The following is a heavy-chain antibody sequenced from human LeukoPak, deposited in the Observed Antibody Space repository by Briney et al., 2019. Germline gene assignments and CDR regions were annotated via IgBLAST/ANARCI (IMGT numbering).Heavy chain of an antibody. V-gene: IGHV4-39*01. J-gene: IGHJ4*02. CDR3: ARGVASPVV. Sequence: NSSETLSLTCTVSGDSISSGRFYWSWIRQPPGKGLEWIGEINHSGSTNYNPSLKSRFTISVDTYKNQFSLKLSYVTAADTAVYYCARGVASPVVWGQGTLVTVSP. CDR1: GDSISSGRFY. CDR2: INHSGST. D-gene: IGHD3-22*01.